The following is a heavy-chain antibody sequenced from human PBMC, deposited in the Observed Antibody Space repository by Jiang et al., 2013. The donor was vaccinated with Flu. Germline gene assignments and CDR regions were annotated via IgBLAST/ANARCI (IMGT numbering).Heavy chain of an antibody. CDR2: IYPGDSDT. CDR3: ARSIAVAGNWYFDL. V-gene: IGHV5-51*01. D-gene: IGHD6-19*01. Sequence: MGIIYPGDSDTRYSPSFQGQVTISADKSISTAYLQWSSLKASDTAMYYCARSIAVAGNWYFDLWGRGTLVTVSS. J-gene: IGHJ2*01.